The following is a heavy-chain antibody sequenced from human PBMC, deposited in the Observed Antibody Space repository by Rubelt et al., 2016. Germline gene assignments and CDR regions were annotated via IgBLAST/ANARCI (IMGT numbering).Heavy chain of an antibody. V-gene: IGHV4-39*07. J-gene: IGHJ6*03. CDR3: ARGKVGATGIYYYMDV. Sequence: PSLKSRVTISVDTSKNQFSLKLSSVTAADTAVYYCARGKVGATGIYYYMDVWGKGTTVTVSS. D-gene: IGHD1-26*01.